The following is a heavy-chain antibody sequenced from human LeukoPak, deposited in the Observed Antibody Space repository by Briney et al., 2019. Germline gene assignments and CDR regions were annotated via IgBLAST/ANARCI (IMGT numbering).Heavy chain of an antibody. V-gene: IGHV4-59*01. CDR2: IYYSGST. J-gene: IGHJ5*02. D-gene: IGHD6-13*01. CDR3: ARGYSSSWYAATLWFDP. CDR1: GGSISSYY. Sequence: PSETLSLTCTVSGGSISSYYWSWIRQPPGKGLEWIGYIYYSGSTNYNPPLKSRVTISVDTSKNQLSLKLSSVTAADTAVYYCARGYSSSWYAATLWFDPWGQGTLVTVSS.